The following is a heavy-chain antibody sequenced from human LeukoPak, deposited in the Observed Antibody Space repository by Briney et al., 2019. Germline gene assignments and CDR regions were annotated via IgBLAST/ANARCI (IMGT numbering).Heavy chain of an antibody. CDR2: IRYDGSNK. J-gene: IGHJ4*02. D-gene: IGHD3-22*01. Sequence: GGSLRLSCAASGFTFSSYGMHWVRQAPGKGLEWVAFIRYDGSNKYYADSVKGRFTISRDNSKNTLYLQMNSLRAEDTAVYYCAKGIEYYYDKSTTGTLNFDYWGQGTLVTVSS. CDR3: AKGIEYYYDKSTTGTLNFDY. CDR1: GFTFSSYG. V-gene: IGHV3-30*02.